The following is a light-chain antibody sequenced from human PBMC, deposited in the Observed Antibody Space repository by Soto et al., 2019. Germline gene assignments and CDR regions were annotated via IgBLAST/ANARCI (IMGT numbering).Light chain of an antibody. J-gene: IGKJ1*01. V-gene: IGKV3-11*01. Sequence: EIVMTQSPATLSVSPVDRATLSFRASQSVTSNLAWYQQKPGQAPRLLIYDASNRATGIPARFSGSGSGTDFTLTISSLEPEDFAVYYCQQRSNWPRRTFGQGTKVDIK. CDR3: QQRSNWPRRT. CDR2: DAS. CDR1: QSVTSN.